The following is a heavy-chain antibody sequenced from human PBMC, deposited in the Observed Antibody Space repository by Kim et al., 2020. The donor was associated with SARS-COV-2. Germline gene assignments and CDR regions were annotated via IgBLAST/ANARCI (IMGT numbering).Heavy chain of an antibody. J-gene: IGHJ5*02. Sequence: SETLSLICAVSGVSIRQNWWSWVRQSPGKGLEWIGDIYHSGTTNYNPSLKSRVTMSVDTSTNQFSLNLISMTLAATAMYYYSRGGSGGLTAEGWFDPWG. CDR3: SRGGSGGLTAEGWFDP. V-gene: IGHV4-4*02. CDR1: GVSIRQNW. CDR2: IYHSGTT. D-gene: IGHD6-25*01.